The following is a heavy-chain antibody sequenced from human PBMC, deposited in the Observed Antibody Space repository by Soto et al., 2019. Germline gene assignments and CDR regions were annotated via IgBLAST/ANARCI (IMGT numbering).Heavy chain of an antibody. CDR2: IYPGDSDT. V-gene: IGHV5-51*01. Sequence: PXACLKISCKGCGYSFTSYWIGWVRQMPGKGLEWMGIIYPGDSDTRYSPSFQGQVTISADKSISTAYLQWSSLKASDTAMYYCARRPRRSWYDSSGRPFAFDYWGQGTLVTASS. D-gene: IGHD3-22*01. J-gene: IGHJ4*02. CDR3: ARRPRRSWYDSSGRPFAFDY. CDR1: GYSFTSYW.